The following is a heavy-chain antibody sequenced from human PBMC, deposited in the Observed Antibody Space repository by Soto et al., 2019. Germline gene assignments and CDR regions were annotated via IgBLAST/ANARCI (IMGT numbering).Heavy chain of an antibody. CDR3: TRGAFLEWSCMDV. CDR2: INPSGTTT. D-gene: IGHD3-3*01. J-gene: IGHJ6*02. CDR1: GYTFNRYY. Sequence: GASVQVSCKASGYTFNRYYMHWVRQAPGQGLEWMGMINPSGTTTSYAQKFQGRVTMTRDTSTSTVYMELSSLRSEDTAVYYCTRGAFLEWSCMDVWGQGTTVTVS. V-gene: IGHV1-46*02.